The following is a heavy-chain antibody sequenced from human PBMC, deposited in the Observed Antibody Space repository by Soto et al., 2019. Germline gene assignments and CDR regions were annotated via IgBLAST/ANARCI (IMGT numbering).Heavy chain of an antibody. V-gene: IGHV4-34*01. D-gene: IGHD2-2*01. CDR3: ARGFVVVPAATGPLHPHGWFDP. Sequence: PSETLSLTCAVYGGSFSGYYWSWIRQPPGKGLEWIGEINHSGSTNYNPSLKSRVTISVDTSKNQFSLKLSSVTAADTAVYYCARGFVVVPAATGPLHPHGWFDPWGQGTLVTV. J-gene: IGHJ5*02. CDR1: GGSFSGYY. CDR2: INHSGST.